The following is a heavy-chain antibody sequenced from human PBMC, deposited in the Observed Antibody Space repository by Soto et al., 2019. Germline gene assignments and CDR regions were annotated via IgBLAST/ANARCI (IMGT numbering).Heavy chain of an antibody. J-gene: IGHJ4*02. CDR2: ISGSGGST. CDR1: GFTFSSYA. D-gene: IGHD6-13*01. V-gene: IGHV3-23*01. CDR3: VNNLTPANIAAAGTVSDY. Sequence: GGSLRLSCAASGFTFSSYAMSWVRQAPGKGLEWVSAISGSGGSTYYADSVKGRFTISRDNSKNTLYLQMSSLRAEDTAVYYCVNNLTPANIAAAGTVSDYWGQGTLVTV.